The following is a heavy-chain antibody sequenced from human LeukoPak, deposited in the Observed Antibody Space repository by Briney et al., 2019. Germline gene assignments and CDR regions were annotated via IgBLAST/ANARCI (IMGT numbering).Heavy chain of an antibody. J-gene: IGHJ3*02. CDR1: GGSISSSSYY. Sequence: PSETLSLTCTVSGGSISSSSYYWGWIRQPPGKGLEWIGSIYYSGSTYYNPSLKSRVTISVVTSKNQFSLKLSSVTAADTAVYYCARDPSYYDILTGYYFKAFDIWGQGTMVTVSS. CDR2: IYYSGST. V-gene: IGHV4-39*02. CDR3: ARDPSYYDILTGYYFKAFDI. D-gene: IGHD3-9*01.